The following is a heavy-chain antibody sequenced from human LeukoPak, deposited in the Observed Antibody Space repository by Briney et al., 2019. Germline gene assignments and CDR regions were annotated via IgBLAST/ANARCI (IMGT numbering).Heavy chain of an antibody. J-gene: IGHJ4*02. CDR1: GVPSCNYT. Sequence: GGSLRLSCAASGVPSCNYTTRWVCQAPGKGLEWVSTISSSGDNTHYSDSVKGRFTISRDNYKNTLYLQMNTLRADVKDISYRARRGWLVNFGFGGQGTLVTVSA. V-gene: IGHV3-23*01. CDR2: ISSSGDNT. CDR3: ARRGWLVNFGF. D-gene: IGHD6-19*01.